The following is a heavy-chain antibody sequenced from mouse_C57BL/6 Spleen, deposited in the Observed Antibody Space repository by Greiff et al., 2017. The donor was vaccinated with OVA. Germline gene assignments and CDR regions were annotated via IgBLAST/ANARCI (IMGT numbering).Heavy chain of an antibody. CDR3: ASPTVVASGYFDV. CDR2: IDPEDGET. J-gene: IGHJ1*03. V-gene: IGHV14-2*01. D-gene: IGHD2-12*01. Sequence: VQLKESGAELVKPGASVKLSCTASGFNIKDYYMHWVKQRPEQGLEWIGRIDPEDGETKYAPKFQGKATITADTSSNTAYLQLSSLSSADSSVYSCASPTVVASGYFDVWGTGTPVTVSS. CDR1: GFNIKDYY.